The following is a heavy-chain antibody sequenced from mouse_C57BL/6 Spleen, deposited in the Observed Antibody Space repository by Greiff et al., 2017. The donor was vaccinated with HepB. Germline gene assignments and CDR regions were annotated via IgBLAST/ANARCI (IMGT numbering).Heavy chain of an antibody. J-gene: IGHJ3*01. D-gene: IGHD2-5*01. V-gene: IGHV2-2*01. CDR2: IWSGGST. CDR1: GFSLTSYG. CDR3: ARNREVSNYEFAY. Sequence: QVQLKQSGPGLVQPSQSLSITCTVSGFSLTSYGVHWVRQSPGKGLEWLGVIWSGGSTDYNAAFISRLSISKDNSKSQVFFKMNSLQADDTAIYYCARNREVSNYEFAYWGQGTLVTVSA.